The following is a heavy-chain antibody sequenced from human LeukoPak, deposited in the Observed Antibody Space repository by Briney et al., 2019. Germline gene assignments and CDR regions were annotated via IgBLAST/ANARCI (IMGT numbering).Heavy chain of an antibody. D-gene: IGHD4-23*01. V-gene: IGHV3-53*01. CDR1: GFTVSSNY. CDR3: ARDEWGGNRDY. CDR2: IYSGGST. J-gene: IGHJ4*02. Sequence: GGSLRLSCAASGFTVSSNYMSWVRQAPGKGLEWVSVIYSGGSTYYADSVKGRFTISRDNSKNTLYLQMNSLRAEDTAVYYCARDEWGGNRDYWGQGTLVTVSS.